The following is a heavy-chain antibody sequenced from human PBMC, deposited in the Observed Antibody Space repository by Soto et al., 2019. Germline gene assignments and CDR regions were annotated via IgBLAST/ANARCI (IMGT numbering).Heavy chain of an antibody. CDR1: GYTFTRYV. V-gene: IGHV1-8*01. D-gene: IGHD2-2*01. CDR3: ARGLTSSSAAMLYYFDY. CDR2: MNPNSGNT. Sequence: GASVKVSCKASGYTFTRYVMNWVRQATGQGLEWMGWMNPNSGNTGYAQKFQGRVTMTRNTSISTAYMELSSLRSEDTAVYYCARGLTSSSAAMLYYFDYWGQGTLVTVS. J-gene: IGHJ4*02.